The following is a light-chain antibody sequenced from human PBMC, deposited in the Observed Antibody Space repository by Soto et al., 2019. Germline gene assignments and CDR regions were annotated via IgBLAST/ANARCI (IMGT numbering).Light chain of an antibody. Sequence: EIVMTQSPATLSVSPGERXTLSXRASQSVSSNLAWYQQKPGQAPRLLIYGASTRATGIPARFSGSGSGTEFTLTISSLQSXXXXXXXXXXXXXWXITFGQGTRLEIK. CDR2: GAS. CDR1: QSVSSN. J-gene: IGKJ5*01. CDR3: XXXXXWXIT. V-gene: IGKV3-15*01.